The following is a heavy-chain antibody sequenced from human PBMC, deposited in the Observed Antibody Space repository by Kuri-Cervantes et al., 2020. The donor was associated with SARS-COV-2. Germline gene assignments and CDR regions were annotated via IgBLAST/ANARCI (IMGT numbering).Heavy chain of an antibody. CDR3: TRGVPSIWSGTSGYFDY. J-gene: IGHJ4*02. CDR2: IRSKAYGGTT. CDR1: GFTFGDYA. Sequence: GESLKISCTASGFTFGDYAMSWVRQAPGKGLEWVGFIRSKAYGGTTEYAASVKGRFTISRDDSKSIAYLQMNSLKTEDTAVYYCTRGVPSIWSGTSGYFDYWGQGTLVTVYS. V-gene: IGHV3-49*04. D-gene: IGHD3-3*01.